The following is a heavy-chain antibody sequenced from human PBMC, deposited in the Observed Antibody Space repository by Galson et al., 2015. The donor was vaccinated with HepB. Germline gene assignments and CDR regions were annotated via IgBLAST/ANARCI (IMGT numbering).Heavy chain of an antibody. CDR3: ARDRTKEYSSGWAYYYGMDV. CDR1: GFTFSSYS. J-gene: IGHJ6*02. Sequence: SLRLSCAASGFTFSSYSMNWVRQAPGKGLEWVPYISSSSSTIYYADSVKGRFTISRDNAKNSLYLQMNSLRDEDTAVYYCARDRTKEYSSGWAYYYGMDVWGQGTTVTVSS. CDR2: ISSSSSTI. V-gene: IGHV3-48*02. D-gene: IGHD6-19*01.